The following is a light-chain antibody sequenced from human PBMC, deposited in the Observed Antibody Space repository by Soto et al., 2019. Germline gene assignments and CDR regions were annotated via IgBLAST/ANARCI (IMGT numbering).Light chain of an antibody. V-gene: IGLV1-36*01. CDR2: YDD. Sequence: QSVLTQPPSVSDAPRQRVTISCSGSRPNIGNNAVSWYQQLPGKAPKLLIYYDDLLPSGVSDRFSGSKSGTSASLAISGLQSEDEADYYCAAWDDSLDGLVFGGGTKLTVL. CDR1: RPNIGNNA. J-gene: IGLJ2*01. CDR3: AAWDDSLDGLV.